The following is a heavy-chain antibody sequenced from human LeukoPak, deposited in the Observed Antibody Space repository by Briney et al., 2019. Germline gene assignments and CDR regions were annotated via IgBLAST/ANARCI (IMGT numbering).Heavy chain of an antibody. CDR2: VSGGGGTT. V-gene: IGHV3-23*01. Sequence: GGSLRLSCAASGFTFSSYAMSWVRQAPGKGLEWVSTVSGGGGTTYYADSVKGRFTISRDNAKNTLYLQMNSLRAEDTAVYYCARDMTLVRGVYYYYYMDVWGKGTTVTISS. CDR1: GFTFSSYA. J-gene: IGHJ6*03. CDR3: ARDMTLVRGVYYYYYMDV. D-gene: IGHD3-10*01.